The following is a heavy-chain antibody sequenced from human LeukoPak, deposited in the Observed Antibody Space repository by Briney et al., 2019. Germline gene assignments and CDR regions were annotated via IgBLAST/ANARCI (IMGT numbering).Heavy chain of an antibody. Sequence: GGSLRLSCAASGFTFSNYAMHWVRQAPGKGLEWVSYISSSGSTIYYADSVKGRFTISRDNAKNSLYLQMNSLRAEDTAVYYCAELGITMIGGVWGRGTTVTISS. V-gene: IGHV3-48*03. CDR3: AELGITMIGGV. D-gene: IGHD3-10*02. CDR2: ISSSGSTI. CDR1: GFTFSNYA. J-gene: IGHJ6*04.